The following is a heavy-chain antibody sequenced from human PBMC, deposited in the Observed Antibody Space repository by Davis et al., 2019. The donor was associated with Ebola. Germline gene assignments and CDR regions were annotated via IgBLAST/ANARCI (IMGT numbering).Heavy chain of an antibody. J-gene: IGHJ6*02. Sequence: AASVKVSCKASGGTFSSYAISWVRQAPGQGLEWMGGIIPIFGTANYAQKFQGRVTITADESTSTAYMELRSLRSDDTAVYYCAREVDYDFWSGYYNLYGMDVWRQGTTVTVSS. V-gene: IGHV1-69*13. CDR3: AREVDYDFWSGYYNLYGMDV. CDR1: GGTFSSYA. D-gene: IGHD3-3*01. CDR2: IIPIFGTA.